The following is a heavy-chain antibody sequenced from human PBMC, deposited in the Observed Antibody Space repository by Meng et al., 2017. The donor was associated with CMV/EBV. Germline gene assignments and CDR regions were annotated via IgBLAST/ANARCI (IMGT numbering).Heavy chain of an antibody. Sequence: GESLKISCAAPGFTFSSYEMNWVRQAPGKGLEWVSYISSSGSTIYYADSVKGRFTISRDNAKNSLYLQMNSLRAEDTAVYYCARTRITIFGVVIIARYGMDVWGQGTTVTVSS. CDR3: ARTRITIFGVVIIARYGMDV. CDR2: ISSSGSTI. J-gene: IGHJ6*02. CDR1: GFTFSSYE. D-gene: IGHD3-3*01. V-gene: IGHV3-48*03.